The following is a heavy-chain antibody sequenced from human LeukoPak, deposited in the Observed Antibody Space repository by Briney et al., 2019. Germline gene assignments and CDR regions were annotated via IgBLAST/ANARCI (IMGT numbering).Heavy chain of an antibody. D-gene: IGHD6-13*01. CDR1: GGSISSSSYY. J-gene: IGHJ4*02. CDR3: AGIAAAGTGGY. CDR2: IYYSGST. Sequence: PSETLSLTCTVSGGSISSSSYYWGWIRQPPGKGLEWIGSIYYSGSTYYNPSLKSRVTISVDTSKNQFSLKLSSVTAADTAVYYCAGIAAAGTGGYWGQGTLVTVYS. V-gene: IGHV4-39*01.